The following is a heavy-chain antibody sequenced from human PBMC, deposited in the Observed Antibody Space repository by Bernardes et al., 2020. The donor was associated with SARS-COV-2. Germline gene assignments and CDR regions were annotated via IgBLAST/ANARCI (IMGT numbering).Heavy chain of an antibody. D-gene: IGHD6-19*01. CDR3: ARYYSIAVAGLDY. V-gene: IGHV3-11*03. J-gene: IGHJ4*02. Sequence: GGSLRLSCAASGFTFSDYYMSWIRQAPGKGLEWVSYISSSSYTNYADSVKGRFTISRDNAKNSLYLQMNSLRAEDTAVYYCARYYSIAVAGLDYWGQGTLVTVSS. CDR1: GFTFSDYY. CDR2: ISSSSYT.